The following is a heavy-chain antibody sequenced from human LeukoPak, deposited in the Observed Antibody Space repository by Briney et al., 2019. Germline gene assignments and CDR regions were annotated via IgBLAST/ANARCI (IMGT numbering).Heavy chain of an antibody. CDR1: GFTVSNNY. J-gene: IGHJ4*02. Sequence: GGSLRLSCEASGFTVSNNYMNWVRQAPGKALEWVSIIYTDENDGKTNYAASVKGRFTISREKSKNTLYLQMDSLRAEDTAVYYCARAPPGSSGGYFDYWGQGALVTVSS. CDR3: ARAPPGSSGGYFDY. D-gene: IGHD2-8*02. CDR2: IYTDENDGKT. V-gene: IGHV3-53*01.